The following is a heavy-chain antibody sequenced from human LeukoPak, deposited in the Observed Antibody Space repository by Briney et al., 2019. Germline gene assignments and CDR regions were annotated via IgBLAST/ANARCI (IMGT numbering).Heavy chain of an antibody. Sequence: PGGSLRLSCAASGFTFSSYWMSWVRQAPGKGLEWVANIKQDGSEKYYVDSVKGRFTISRDNAKNSLYLQMNSLRAEDTAVYYCAKARIAVEDENWFDPWGQGTLVTVSS. J-gene: IGHJ5*02. CDR2: IKQDGSEK. D-gene: IGHD6-19*01. CDR1: GFTFSSYW. V-gene: IGHV3-7*01. CDR3: AKARIAVEDENWFDP.